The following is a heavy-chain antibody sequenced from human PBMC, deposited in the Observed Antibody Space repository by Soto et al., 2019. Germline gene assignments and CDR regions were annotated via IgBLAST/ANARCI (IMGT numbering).Heavy chain of an antibody. D-gene: IGHD5-12*01. CDR3: ASYSGSEGSNWFDP. CDR1: GGTFSSYA. Sequence: SVKVSCKASGGTFSSYAISWVRQAPGQGLEWMGGIIPIFGTANYAQKFQGRVTITADESTSTAYMELSSLRSEDTAVYCCASYSGSEGSNWFDPWGQGTLVTVSS. V-gene: IGHV1-69*13. CDR2: IIPIFGTA. J-gene: IGHJ5*02.